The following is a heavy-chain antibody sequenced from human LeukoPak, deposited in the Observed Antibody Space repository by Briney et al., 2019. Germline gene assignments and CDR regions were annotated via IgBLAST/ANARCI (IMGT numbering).Heavy chain of an antibody. Sequence: SETLSLTCAVSGGSLSSYYWSWIRQPAGKGLEWIGRIHTSGNTNYNPALRSRVTMSVDTSKTQLSLNLSSMTAADTAVYYCTSDCGSSRCYDHWGQGTLVTVSS. J-gene: IGHJ4*02. CDR3: TSDCGSSRCYDH. D-gene: IGHD2-21*01. V-gene: IGHV4-4*07. CDR2: IHTSGNT. CDR1: GGSLSSYY.